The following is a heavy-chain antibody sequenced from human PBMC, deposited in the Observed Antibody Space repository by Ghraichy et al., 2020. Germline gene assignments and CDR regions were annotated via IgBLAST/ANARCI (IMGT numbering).Heavy chain of an antibody. Sequence: LSLTCVGSGFTFSGSAIHWVRQAPGKGLEWVGRMRREGNSYGTAYAASVKGRFSLSRDDSKNTAYLQMNSLKTEDTAVYYCTRADPSSYSYWGQGTLVTVSS. D-gene: IGHD5-12*01. J-gene: IGHJ4*02. CDR2: MRREGNSYGT. V-gene: IGHV3-73*01. CDR3: TRADPSSYSY. CDR1: GFTFSGSA.